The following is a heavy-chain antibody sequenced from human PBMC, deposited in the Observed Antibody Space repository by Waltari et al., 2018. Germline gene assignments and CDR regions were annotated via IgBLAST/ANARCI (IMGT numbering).Heavy chain of an antibody. CDR1: GFTFSDSV. J-gene: IGHJ4*02. Sequence: EVQLVESGGGLVQPGGSLQLSCAASGFTFSDSVMHCVRQASGKGLEWVGRVRRKSNSYATAYAASVKGRFTISRDDSKNMAYLQMNSLKTEDTAVYYCTGSGYSDYDSVYWGQGTLVTVSS. CDR2: VRRKSNSYAT. V-gene: IGHV3-73*02. D-gene: IGHD5-12*01. CDR3: TGSGYSDYDSVY.